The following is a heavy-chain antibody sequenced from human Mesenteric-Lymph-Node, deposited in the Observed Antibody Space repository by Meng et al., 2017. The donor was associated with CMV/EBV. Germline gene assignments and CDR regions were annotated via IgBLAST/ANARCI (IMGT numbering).Heavy chain of an antibody. CDR1: GFTFSSHA. V-gene: IGHV3-23*01. J-gene: IGHJ4*02. Sequence: GESLKISCVASGFTFSSHAMSWVRQAPGKGLKWVSGITTSGGSTYYADSVKGRFIISRDNSKNTLYLQMESLRAEDTAVYYCAKDFEQPAFDYFDYWGQGTLVTVSS. CDR3: AKDFEQPAFDYFDY. CDR2: ITTSGGST. D-gene: IGHD6-13*01.